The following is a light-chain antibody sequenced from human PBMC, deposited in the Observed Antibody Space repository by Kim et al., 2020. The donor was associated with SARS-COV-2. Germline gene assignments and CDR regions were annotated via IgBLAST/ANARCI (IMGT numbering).Light chain of an antibody. Sequence: SLSPGERATLSCRASQSISSNLAWYQQKPGQAPRVLIYGASARATGIPARFSGSGSGTEFTITISNLQSEDFAVYYCQQYAYWRAFGQGTRLEIK. CDR1: QSISSN. V-gene: IGKV3-15*01. CDR2: GAS. J-gene: IGKJ5*01. CDR3: QQYAYWRA.